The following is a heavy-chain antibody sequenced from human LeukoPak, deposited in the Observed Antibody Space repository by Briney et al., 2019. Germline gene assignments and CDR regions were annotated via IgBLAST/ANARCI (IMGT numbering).Heavy chain of an antibody. Sequence: ASVKVSCKASGYTFTDYYLHWVRQAPGQGLEWMGWINPNSGGTNYAQTFQGRVTMTRDTSISTAYMELSSLRSDDTAVYYCARGGGRGVIFRSNDYWGQGTLVTVSS. CDR3: ARGGGRGVIFRSNDY. J-gene: IGHJ4*02. CDR2: INPNSGGT. V-gene: IGHV1-2*02. CDR1: GYTFTDYY. D-gene: IGHD3-10*01.